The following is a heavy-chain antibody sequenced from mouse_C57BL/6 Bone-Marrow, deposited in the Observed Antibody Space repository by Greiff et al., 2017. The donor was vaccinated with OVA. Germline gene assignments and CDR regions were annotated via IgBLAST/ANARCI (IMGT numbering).Heavy chain of an antibody. D-gene: IGHD1-1*01. CDR1: GYTFTSYW. CDR2: IYPGSGST. CDR3: ARLGHYYGSSPWYFDV. Sequence: QVQLQQSGAELVKPGASVKMSCKASGYTFTSYWITWVKQRPGQGLEWIGDIYPGSGSTNYNEKFKSKATLTVDTSSSTAYMQLSSLTSEDSAVYYCARLGHYYGSSPWYFDVWGTGTTVTVSS. J-gene: IGHJ1*03. V-gene: IGHV1-55*01.